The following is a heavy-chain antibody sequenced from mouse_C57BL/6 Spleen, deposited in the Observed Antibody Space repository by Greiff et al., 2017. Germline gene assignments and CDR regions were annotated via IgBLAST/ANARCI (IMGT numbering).Heavy chain of an antibody. V-gene: IGHV1-54*01. Sequence: QVQLQQSGAELVRPGTSVKVSCKASGYAFTNYLIEWVKQRPGQGLEWIGVINPGSGGTNYNEKFKGKATLTADKSSSTAYMQLSRLTSEDSAVYFCARSILLLRYFDVWGTGTTVTVSS. CDR1: GYAFTNYL. CDR3: ARSILLLRYFDV. J-gene: IGHJ1*03. D-gene: IGHD1-1*01. CDR2: INPGSGGT.